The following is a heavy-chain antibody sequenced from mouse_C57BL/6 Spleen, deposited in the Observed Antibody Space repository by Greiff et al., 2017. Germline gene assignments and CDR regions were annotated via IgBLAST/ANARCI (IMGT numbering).Heavy chain of an antibody. Sequence: QVQLQQPGAELVMPGASVKLSCKASGYTFTSYWMHWVKQRPGQGLEWIGEIDPSDSYTNYNQKFKGKSTLTVDKSSSTAYLQLSSLTSEDSAVYYCAQITGKVAYWGKGTLVTVSA. V-gene: IGHV1-69*01. CDR3: AQITGKVAY. D-gene: IGHD4-1*01. CDR1: GYTFTSYW. CDR2: IDPSDSYT. J-gene: IGHJ3*01.